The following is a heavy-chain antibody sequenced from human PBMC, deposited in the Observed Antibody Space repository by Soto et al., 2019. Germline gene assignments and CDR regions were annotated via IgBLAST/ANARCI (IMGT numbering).Heavy chain of an antibody. CDR3: ARDRGLRDYVWGSYRSHDAFDI. CDR1: GYTFTGYY. Sequence: ASVKVSCKASGYTFTGYYMHWVRQAPGQGLEWMGWINPNGGGTNYAQKFQGWVTMTRDTSISTAYMELSRLRSDDTAVYYCARDRGLRDYVWGSYRSHDAFDIWGQGTMVTVSS. J-gene: IGHJ3*02. V-gene: IGHV1-2*04. D-gene: IGHD3-16*02. CDR2: INPNGGGT.